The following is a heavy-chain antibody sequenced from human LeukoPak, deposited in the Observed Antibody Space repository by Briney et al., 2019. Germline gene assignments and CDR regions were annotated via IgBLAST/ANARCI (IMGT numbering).Heavy chain of an antibody. D-gene: IGHD6-13*01. CDR3: ARYVRYSSSWYCLDY. V-gene: IGHV4-59*08. J-gene: IGHJ4*02. CDR1: GGSISSYY. Sequence: SETLSLTCTVSGGSISSYYWSWIRQPPGKGLEWIGYIYYSGSTNYNPSLKNRVTISVDTSKNQFSLKLSSVTAADTAVYYCARYVRYSSSWYCLDYWGQGTLVTVSS. CDR2: IYYSGST.